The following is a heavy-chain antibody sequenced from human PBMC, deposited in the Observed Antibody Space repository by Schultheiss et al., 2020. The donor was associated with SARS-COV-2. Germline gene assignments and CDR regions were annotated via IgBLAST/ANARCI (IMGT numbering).Heavy chain of an antibody. Sequence: GGSLRLSCAASGFTFSSYSMNWVRQAPGKGLEWVSSISSSSSYIYYADSVKGRFTISRDNAKNSLYLQMNSLRAEDTAVYYCAKPVVKAARPRDWFDPWGQGTLVTVSS. D-gene: IGHD6-6*01. CDR1: GFTFSSYS. V-gene: IGHV3-21*01. CDR3: AKPVVKAARPRDWFDP. CDR2: ISSSSSYI. J-gene: IGHJ5*02.